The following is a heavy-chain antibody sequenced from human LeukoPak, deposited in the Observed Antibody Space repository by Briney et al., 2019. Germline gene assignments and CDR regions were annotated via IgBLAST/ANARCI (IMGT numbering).Heavy chain of an antibody. CDR3: ARDRCGYGMDV. CDR1: GITFSDSY. CDR2: ISGSGSSI. D-gene: IGHD3-16*02. V-gene: IGHV3-11*04. J-gene: IGHJ6*02. Sequence: GGSLRLSCAASGITFSDSYMNWIRQAPGKGLEWVSYISGSGSSINYADSVKGRFTISRDNSKNTLYLQMNSLRAEDTAVYYCARDRCGYGMDVWGQGTTVTVSS.